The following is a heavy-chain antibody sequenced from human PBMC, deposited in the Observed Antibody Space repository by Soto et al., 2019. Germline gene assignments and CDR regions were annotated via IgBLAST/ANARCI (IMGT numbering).Heavy chain of an antibody. Sequence: VASVKVSCKASGYTFSRYGISWVRQAPGQGLEWMGWISGYNGDTKYAQKVQGRVTMTIDTSTYTAYMELGSLTSDDTAIYYCAKNGQPPYYYYGMDVWG. CDR2: ISGYNGDT. CDR1: GYTFSRYG. D-gene: IGHD2-8*01. CDR3: AKNGQPPYYYYGMDV. J-gene: IGHJ6*02. V-gene: IGHV1-18*01.